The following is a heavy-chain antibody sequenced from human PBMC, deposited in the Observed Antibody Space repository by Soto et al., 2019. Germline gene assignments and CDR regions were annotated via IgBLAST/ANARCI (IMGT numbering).Heavy chain of an antibody. CDR1: GYTFTSYA. CDR2: INAGNGNT. J-gene: IGHJ5*02. D-gene: IGHD3-9*01. Sequence: ASVKVSCKASGYTFTSYAMHWVRQAPGQRLEWMGWINAGNGNTKYSQKFQGRVTITRDTSASTAYTELSSLRSEDTAVYYCARDQYYDILTGYSYNWFDPWGQGTLVTVSS. CDR3: ARDQYYDILTGYSYNWFDP. V-gene: IGHV1-3*01.